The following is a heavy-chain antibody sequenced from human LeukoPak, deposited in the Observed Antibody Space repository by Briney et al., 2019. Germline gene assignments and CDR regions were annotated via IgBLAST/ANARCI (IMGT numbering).Heavy chain of an antibody. CDR2: IIPIFGTA. J-gene: IGHJ4*02. CDR1: GGTFSSYA. CDR3: ASGFGELLEDYFDY. V-gene: IGHV1-69*05. Sequence: ASVKVSCKASGGTFSSYAISWVRQAPGQGLEWMGRIIPIFGTANYAQKFRGRVTITTDESTSTAYMELSSLRSEDTAVYYCASGFGELLEDYFDYWGQGTLVTVSS. D-gene: IGHD3-10*01.